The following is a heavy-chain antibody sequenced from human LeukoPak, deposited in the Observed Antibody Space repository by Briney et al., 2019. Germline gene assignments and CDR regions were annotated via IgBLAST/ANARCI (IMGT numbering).Heavy chain of an antibody. D-gene: IGHD3-22*01. Sequence: ASVKVSCKASGYTFTSYGISWVRQAPGQGLEWMGWISAYNGNTNYAQKLQGRVTMTTDTSTSTAYMELSSLRSEDTAVYYCARYYYDSSGYYYEYFQHWGQGTLVTVSS. CDR3: ARYYYDSSGYYYEYFQH. J-gene: IGHJ1*01. CDR2: ISAYNGNT. CDR1: GYTFTSYG. V-gene: IGHV1-18*01.